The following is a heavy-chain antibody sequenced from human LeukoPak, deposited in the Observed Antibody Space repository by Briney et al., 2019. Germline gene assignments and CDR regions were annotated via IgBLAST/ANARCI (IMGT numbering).Heavy chain of an antibody. Sequence: FETLSLTCTVSGVSIRSYYWSWIRQPPGKGLEWIGYIHYSGSTKYNPSLKSRVTISVDTSKNQFSLKLSSVTAADTAVYYCARQAYDFWSGYSRPHFDYWGQGTLVTVSS. D-gene: IGHD3-3*01. CDR3: ARQAYDFWSGYSRPHFDY. J-gene: IGHJ4*02. CDR2: IHYSGST. V-gene: IGHV4-59*08. CDR1: GVSIRSYY.